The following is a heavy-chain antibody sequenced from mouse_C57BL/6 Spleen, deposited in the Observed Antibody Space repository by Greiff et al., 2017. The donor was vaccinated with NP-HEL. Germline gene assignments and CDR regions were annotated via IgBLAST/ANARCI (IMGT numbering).Heavy chain of an antibody. CDR3: TTSGLLRSSFDY. Sequence: VQLKESGAELVRPGASVKLSCTASGFNIKDDYMHWVKQRPEQGLEWIGWIDPENGDTEYASKFQGKATITADTSSNTAYLQLGSLTSEDTAVYYCTTSGLLRSSFDYWGQGTTLTVSS. CDR2: IDPENGDT. J-gene: IGHJ2*01. D-gene: IGHD1-1*01. V-gene: IGHV14-4*01. CDR1: GFNIKDDY.